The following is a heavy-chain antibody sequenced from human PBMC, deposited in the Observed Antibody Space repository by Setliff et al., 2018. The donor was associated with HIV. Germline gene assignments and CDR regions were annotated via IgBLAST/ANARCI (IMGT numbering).Heavy chain of an antibody. Sequence: SETLSLTCTVSDGAISSWYWNWIRQPPGKGLEWIGNIFSGGSTQYNPSLESRVTISVDTSKNQFSLKLTSLTAADTAVYYCARRYGTAFDIWGQGTMVTVSS. J-gene: IGHJ3*02. CDR2: IFSGGST. CDR1: DGAISSWY. D-gene: IGHD2-8*01. V-gene: IGHV4-4*09. CDR3: ARRYGTAFDI.